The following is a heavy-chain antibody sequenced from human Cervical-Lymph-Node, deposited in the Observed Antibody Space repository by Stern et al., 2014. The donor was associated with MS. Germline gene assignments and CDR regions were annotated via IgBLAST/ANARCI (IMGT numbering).Heavy chain of an antibody. D-gene: IGHD1-26*01. Sequence: QLQLQESGPGLVKPSQTLSLTCTVSGASISSGTSYWSWIRQPAGGGLEWIGRLHASGATYYNPPLKSRVTIAGDTSKNQFSLNLNSVTAADTAVYYCARGHWELLGNNYFDSWGQGTLVTVSS. CDR1: GASISSGTSY. CDR2: LHASGAT. V-gene: IGHV4-61*02. CDR3: ARGHWELLGNNYFDS. J-gene: IGHJ4*02.